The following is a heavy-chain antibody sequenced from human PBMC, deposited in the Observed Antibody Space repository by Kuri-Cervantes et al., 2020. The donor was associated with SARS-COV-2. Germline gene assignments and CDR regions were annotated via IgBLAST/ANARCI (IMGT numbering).Heavy chain of an antibody. D-gene: IGHD6-19*01. V-gene: IGHV3-30-3*01. CDR2: ISYDGSNK. CDR1: GFTFSSYA. Sequence: GESLKISCAASGFTFSSYAMHWVRQAPDKGLEWVAVISYDGSNKYYADSVKGRFTISRDNSKNTLYLQMNSLRAEDTAVYYCARSVAGQWLDHGQGDLYYYYYGMDVWGQGTTVTVSS. CDR3: ARSVAGQWLDHGQGDLYYYYYGMDV. J-gene: IGHJ6*02.